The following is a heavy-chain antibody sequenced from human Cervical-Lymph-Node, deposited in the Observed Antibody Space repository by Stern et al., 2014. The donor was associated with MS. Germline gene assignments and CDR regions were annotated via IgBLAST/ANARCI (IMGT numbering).Heavy chain of an antibody. V-gene: IGHV2-70*04. Sequence: QVTLKESGPALVKPTQTLTLTCSFSGFSFITSGTRVSWIRQPPGRALEWLARIDWNDKTFYNSSQLTRLSISKDTSKNQVVLTMTNVDPVGTATYYCARMMGSGYRHYFDYWGQGIPVTVSS. CDR3: ARMMGSGYRHYFDY. J-gene: IGHJ4*02. D-gene: IGHD3-3*01. CDR1: GFSFITSGTR. CDR2: IDWNDKT.